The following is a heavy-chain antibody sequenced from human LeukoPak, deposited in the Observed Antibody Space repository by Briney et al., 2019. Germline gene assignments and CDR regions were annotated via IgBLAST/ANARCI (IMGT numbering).Heavy chain of an antibody. D-gene: IGHD4-17*01. J-gene: IGHJ4*02. CDR3: ARHPIYYGDLDY. Sequence: SETLSLTCAVYGGSFSGYYWSWIRQPPGKGLEWIGEINHSGSTNYNPSLKSRVTISVDTSKSQFSLKLSSVTAADTAVYYCARHPIYYGDLDYWGQGTLVTVSS. CDR1: GGSFSGYY. CDR2: INHSGST. V-gene: IGHV4-34*01.